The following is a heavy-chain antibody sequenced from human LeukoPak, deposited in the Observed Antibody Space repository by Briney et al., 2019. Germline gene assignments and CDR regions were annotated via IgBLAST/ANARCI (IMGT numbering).Heavy chain of an antibody. CDR2: INHSGST. J-gene: IGHJ6*02. V-gene: IGHV4-34*01. CDR1: GGSFSGYY. Sequence: PSATLSLTCAVYGGSFSGYYWSWIRQPPGKGLEWIGEINHSGSTNYNPSLKSRVTISVDTSKNQFSLKLSSVTAADTAVYYCARGRYDYGMDVWGQGTTVTVSS. CDR3: ARGRYDYGMDV.